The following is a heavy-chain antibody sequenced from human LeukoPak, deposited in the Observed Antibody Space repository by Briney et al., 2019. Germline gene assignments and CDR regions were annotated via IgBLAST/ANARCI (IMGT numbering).Heavy chain of an antibody. CDR2: ISGSGGST. CDR1: GLTFSSYA. V-gene: IGHV3-23*01. CDR3: AKSRAMVRGENWFDP. J-gene: IGHJ5*02. D-gene: IGHD3-10*01. Sequence: GGSLRLSCAASGLTFSSYAMSWVRQAPGKGLEWVSAISGSGGSTYYADSVKGRFTIPRDNSKNTLYLQMNSLRAEDTAVYYCAKSRAMVRGENWFDPWGQGTLVTVSS.